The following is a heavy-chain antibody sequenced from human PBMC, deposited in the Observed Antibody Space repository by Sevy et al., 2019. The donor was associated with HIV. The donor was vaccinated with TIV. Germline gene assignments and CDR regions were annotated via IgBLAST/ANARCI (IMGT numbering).Heavy chain of an antibody. V-gene: IGHV1-18*01. J-gene: IGHJ1*01. CDR1: GYTFINYG. CDR2: ISRYNT. CDR3: ARSPSGSQGPGQYFQH. D-gene: IGHD1-26*01. Sequence: ASVKVSCKASGYTFINYGITWVRQAPGQGLEWMGWISRYNTNYAQKLQGRVTMTTDTSTNTVYMELRSLRSDDTAVYYCARSPSGSQGPGQYFQHWGQGTLVTVSS.